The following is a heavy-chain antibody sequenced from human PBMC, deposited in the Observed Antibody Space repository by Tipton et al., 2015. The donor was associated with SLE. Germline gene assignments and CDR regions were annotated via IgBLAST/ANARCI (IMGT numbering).Heavy chain of an antibody. CDR1: GASVRHHY. D-gene: IGHD2/OR15-2a*01. CDR3: ARDSTRWSF. Sequence: TLSLTCTVSGASVRHHYWILFRQSPGKGLEWIGYVYGTGNTDYNPSLKSRVTLSVDTSKNQFSLQLTSVTAADTAVYYCARDSTRWSFWGQGTLVTGAS. CDR2: VYGTGNT. V-gene: IGHV4-59*02. J-gene: IGHJ4*02.